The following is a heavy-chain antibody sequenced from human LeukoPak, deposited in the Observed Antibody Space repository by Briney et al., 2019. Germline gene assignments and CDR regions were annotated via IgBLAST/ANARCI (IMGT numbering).Heavy chain of an antibody. CDR3: ASGIWIGESEGNY. V-gene: IGHV1-8*03. CDR1: GYTFTTYD. D-gene: IGHD3-10*01. J-gene: IGHJ4*02. Sequence: ASVKVSCKASGYTFTTYDINWVRQATGQGLEWMGCMNPNSGHTDYAQKFQVRVTITRNTSITTAYMELTSLRFEDTAVYYCASGIWIGESEGNYWGQGTLVTVSS. CDR2: MNPNSGHT.